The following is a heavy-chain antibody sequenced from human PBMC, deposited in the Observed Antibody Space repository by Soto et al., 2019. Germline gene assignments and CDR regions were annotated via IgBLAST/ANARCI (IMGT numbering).Heavy chain of an antibody. CDR1: GVSISNTSYY. J-gene: IGHJ5*01. CDR2: IYYSGKT. D-gene: IGHD3-22*01. Sequence: SETLSLTCTVSGVSISNTSYYWGWIRQSPGKGLEWIGTIYYSGKTYYHPALKSRVTISVDTSNNRFSLKLSSVTAADTAVYYCARAKKNYYDGGGYPVDSWGQGTLVTVSS. V-gene: IGHV4-39*01. CDR3: ARAKKNYYDGGGYPVDS.